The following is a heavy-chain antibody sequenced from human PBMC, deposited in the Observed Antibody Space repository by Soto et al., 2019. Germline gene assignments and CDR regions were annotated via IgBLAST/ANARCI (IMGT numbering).Heavy chain of an antibody. Sequence: QVQLVESGGGVVQPXXSLRLSCAASGFTFSSYAMHWVRQAPGKGLEWVAVISYDGSNKYYADSVKGRFTISRNNSKNTLYLQMNSLRAEDTAVYYWAREDGDYVLSPLFDPWGQGTLVTVSS. D-gene: IGHD4-17*01. V-gene: IGHV3-30-3*01. CDR3: AREDGDYVLSPLFDP. CDR1: GFTFSSYA. J-gene: IGHJ5*02. CDR2: ISYDGSNK.